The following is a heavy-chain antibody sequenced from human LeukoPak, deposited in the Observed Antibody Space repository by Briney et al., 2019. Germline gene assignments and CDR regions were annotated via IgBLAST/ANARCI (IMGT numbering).Heavy chain of an antibody. CDR3: ARGTEGLSIQLWLVPFDY. CDR2: INPNSGGT. CDR1: GYTFTGYY. D-gene: IGHD5-18*01. J-gene: IGHJ4*02. V-gene: IGHV1-2*02. Sequence: GASVKVSCKASGYTFTGYYMHWVRQAPGQGLEWMGWINPNSGGTNYAQKFQGRVTMTRDTSISTAYMELSRLRSDDTAVYYCARGTEGLSIQLWLVPFDYWGQGTLVTVSS.